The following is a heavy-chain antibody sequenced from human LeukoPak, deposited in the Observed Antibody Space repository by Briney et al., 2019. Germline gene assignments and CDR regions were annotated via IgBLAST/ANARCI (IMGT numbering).Heavy chain of an antibody. V-gene: IGHV3-23*01. CDR1: GFTFSSYG. J-gene: IGHJ6*03. CDR3: AKELRPTYNYDILTGYYLSLHYYMDV. Sequence: PGGSLRLSCAASGFTFSSYGMSWVRQAPGKGLEWVSAISGSGGSTYYADSVKGRFTISRDNSKNTLYLQMNSLRAEDTAVYYCAKELRPTYNYDILTGYYLSLHYYMDVWGKGTTVTISS. CDR2: ISGSGGST. D-gene: IGHD3-9*01.